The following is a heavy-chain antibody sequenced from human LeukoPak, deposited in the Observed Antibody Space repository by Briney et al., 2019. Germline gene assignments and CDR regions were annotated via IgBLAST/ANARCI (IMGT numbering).Heavy chain of an antibody. Sequence: LETLSLTCTVSGGSISSSSYYWGWIRQPPGKGLEWIGSIYYSGRTYYNPSLKSRVTIYVDTSKNQFSLKLSSVTAADTAVYYCARHLTRYIVGATTDAFDIWGQGTMVTVSS. CDR2: IYYSGRT. D-gene: IGHD1-26*01. J-gene: IGHJ3*02. CDR1: GGSISSSSYY. CDR3: ARHLTRYIVGATTDAFDI. V-gene: IGHV4-39*01.